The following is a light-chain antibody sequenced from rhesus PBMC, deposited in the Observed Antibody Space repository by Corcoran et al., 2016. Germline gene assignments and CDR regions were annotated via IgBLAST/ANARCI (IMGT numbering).Light chain of an antibody. J-gene: IGKJ2*01. CDR3: LQSNNWPQYS. CDR2: GAS. CDR1: QSVSSY. V-gene: IGKV3-24*03. Sequence: EIVMTQSPATLALSPGERATLSCRASQSVSSYLAWYQQKPGQAPRLLIYGASSSATGIPDRFSGSGCGPEVTLPISSLEPDDVGGYFWLQSNNWPQYSFGQGTKVEIK.